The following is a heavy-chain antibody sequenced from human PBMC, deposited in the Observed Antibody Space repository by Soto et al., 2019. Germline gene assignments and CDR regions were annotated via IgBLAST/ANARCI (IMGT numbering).Heavy chain of an antibody. D-gene: IGHD6-6*01. V-gene: IGHV3-48*02. CDR3: ARDSASYSSSSGSYWYFDL. CDR2: ISTGSASI. CDR1: GFTFSSYG. Sequence: EVQLVESGGGLVQPGGSLRLSCAASGFTFSSYGMNWVRQAPGKGLAWVSYISTGSASIYYADSVKGRFTISRDNAKNSLFLQMNSLTDEDTAVYYCARDSASYSSSSGSYWYFDLWGRGTLVAVSS. J-gene: IGHJ2*01.